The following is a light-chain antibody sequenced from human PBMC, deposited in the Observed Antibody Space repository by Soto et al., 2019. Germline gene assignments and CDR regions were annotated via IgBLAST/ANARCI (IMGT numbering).Light chain of an antibody. CDR3: QQYEKLPLT. CDR1: QSIVYY. Sequence: DVQLTQSPSTLSASVGDRVAITCQASQSIVYYLNWFQQRPGKAPQLLISDASHLEPGVPSRFSGQRSGTDFTLIISSLQPEDFATYYCQQYEKLPLTFGGGTRVEV. CDR2: DAS. V-gene: IGKV1-33*01. J-gene: IGKJ4*01.